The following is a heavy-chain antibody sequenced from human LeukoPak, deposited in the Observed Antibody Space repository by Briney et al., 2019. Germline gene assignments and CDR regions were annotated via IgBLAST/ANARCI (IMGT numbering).Heavy chain of an antibody. CDR1: GYTFTSCY. Sequence: ASVKVSCKASGYTFTSCYMHWVRQAPGQGLEWMGIINPSGGSTSYAQKFQGRVTMTRDTSTSTVYMELSSLRSEDTAVYYCARDSMVVTLDYWGQGTLVTVSS. D-gene: IGHD4-23*01. V-gene: IGHV1-46*01. CDR2: INPSGGST. CDR3: ARDSMVVTLDY. J-gene: IGHJ4*02.